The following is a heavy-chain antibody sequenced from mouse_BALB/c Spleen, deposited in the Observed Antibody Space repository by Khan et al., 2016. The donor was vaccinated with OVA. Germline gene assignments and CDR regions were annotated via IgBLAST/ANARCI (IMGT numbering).Heavy chain of an antibody. CDR3: VREGAYHRSDGWFAY. CDR1: GYTFTSYT. J-gene: IGHJ3*01. Sequence: QVQLKESGAELARPGASVKMSCKASGYTFTSYTMHWVRQRPGQAPEWIGHINPSNNYTNYNRNFKDKATLIVDKSSSTAYMQLSSLTSEDSAVYYYVREGAYHRSDGWFAYWGQGTLVTVSA. V-gene: IGHV1-4*01. D-gene: IGHD2-14*01. CDR2: INPSNNYT.